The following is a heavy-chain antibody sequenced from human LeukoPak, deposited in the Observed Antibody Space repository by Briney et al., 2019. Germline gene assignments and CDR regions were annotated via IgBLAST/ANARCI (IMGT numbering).Heavy chain of an antibody. CDR2: IYYGGST. Sequence: SQTLSLTCTVSGGSISSGDYYWSWIRQPPGKGLEWIGYIYYGGSTYYNPSLKSRVTISVDTSKNQFSLKLSSVTAADTAVYYCARDTLMVRGVIDYWGQGTLVTVSS. J-gene: IGHJ4*02. V-gene: IGHV4-30-4*01. D-gene: IGHD3-10*01. CDR3: ARDTLMVRGVIDY. CDR1: GGSISSGDYY.